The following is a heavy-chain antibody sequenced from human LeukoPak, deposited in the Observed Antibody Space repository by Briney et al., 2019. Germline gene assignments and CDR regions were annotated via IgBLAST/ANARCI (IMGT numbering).Heavy chain of an antibody. CDR2: IIPIFGTA. D-gene: IGHD1-1*01. V-gene: IGHV1-69*13. CDR3: ARDGETGTTFDY. J-gene: IGHJ4*02. CDR1: GGTFSSYA. Sequence: GASVKVSCKASGGTFSSYAISWVRQAPGQGLEWLGGIIPIFGTANYAQKFQGRVTITADESTITAYMELSSLRSEDTAVYYCARDGETGTTFDYWGQGTLVTVSS.